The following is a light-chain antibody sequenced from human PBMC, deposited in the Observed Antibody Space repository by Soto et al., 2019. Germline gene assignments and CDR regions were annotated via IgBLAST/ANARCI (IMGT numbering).Light chain of an antibody. CDR2: EGS. V-gene: IGLV2-23*01. CDR1: SSDVGSYNL. Sequence: QSALTQPASVSGSPGQSITISCTGTSSDVGSYNLVSWYQQHPGKAPKLMIYEGSKRPSGVSNRFSGSKSGNTASLTISGRQAEDEADDYCCSYAGSSTSVVFGGGTKLTV. CDR3: CSYAGSSTSVV. J-gene: IGLJ2*01.